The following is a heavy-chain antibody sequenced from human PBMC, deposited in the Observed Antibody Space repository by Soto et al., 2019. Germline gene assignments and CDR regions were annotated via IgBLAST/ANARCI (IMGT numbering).Heavy chain of an antibody. CDR3: XXXXXXXQXGGNYHYILDV. CDR1: GGTFSNSA. Sequence: QVHLEQSGAEVRKPGSSVKVSCKASGGTFSNSAISWVRQAPGQGLEWMGGIMPIFRTPDYAQKFQGRVTXXXXXXXXXXXXXXXXXXXXXXXXXXXXXXXXXXQXGGNYHYILDVWGQGTTVTV. J-gene: IGHJ6*02. D-gene: IGHD1-7*01. CDR2: IMPIFRTP. V-gene: IGHV1-69*05.